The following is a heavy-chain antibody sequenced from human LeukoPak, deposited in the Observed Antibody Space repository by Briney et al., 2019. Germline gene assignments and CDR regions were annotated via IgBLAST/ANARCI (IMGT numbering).Heavy chain of an antibody. CDR3: ARGRGGYCSSTSCRRNREGGSQNWFDP. CDR1: GYTFTSYD. D-gene: IGHD2-2*01. Sequence: GASVKVSCKASGYTFTSYDINWVRQATGQGLEWMGWMNPNSGNTGYAQKFQGRVTMTRNTSISTAYMELSSLRSEDTAVYYCARGRGGYCSSTSCRRNREGGSQNWFDPWGQGTLVTVSS. V-gene: IGHV1-8*01. CDR2: MNPNSGNT. J-gene: IGHJ5*02.